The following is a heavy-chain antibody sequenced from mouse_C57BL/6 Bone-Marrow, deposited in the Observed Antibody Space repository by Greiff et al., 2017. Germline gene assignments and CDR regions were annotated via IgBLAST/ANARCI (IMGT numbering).Heavy chain of an antibody. J-gene: IGHJ3*01. CDR3: ASKTWFAY. Sequence: DVQLVESGGDLVKPGGSLKLSCAASGFTFSSYGMSWVRQTPDKRLEWVATISSGGSYTYYPDSVKGRFTISRDNAKNTLYLQMSSLKSEDTAMYYCASKTWFAYWGQGTLVTVSA. CDR1: GFTFSSYG. V-gene: IGHV5-6*01. CDR2: ISSGGSYT.